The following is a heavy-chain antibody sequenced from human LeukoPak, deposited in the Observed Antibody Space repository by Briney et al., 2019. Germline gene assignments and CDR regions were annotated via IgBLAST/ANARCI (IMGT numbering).Heavy chain of an antibody. V-gene: IGHV1-46*01. D-gene: IGHD6-19*01. Sequence: VASLKVSCKASGYTFTDYYMHWVRQAPGHGLEWMGINNPSGGSTSYAQKFQGRVTMTRDMSTSTVYMELSSLRSEDTAVYYCTRGGNEAVADAEYFQHWGQGTLVSVSS. CDR3: TRGGNEAVADAEYFQH. CDR2: NNPSGGST. CDR1: GYTFTDYY. J-gene: IGHJ1*01.